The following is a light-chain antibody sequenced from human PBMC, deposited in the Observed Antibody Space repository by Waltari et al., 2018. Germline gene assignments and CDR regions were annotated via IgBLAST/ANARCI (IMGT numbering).Light chain of an antibody. CDR1: SSDIGGYHF. J-gene: IGLJ2*01. Sequence: QSALTQPPSASGSPGQSVTISCTGTSSDIGGYHFVSWYQQQPGKAPKLMIYEVNKRPSGVPARFSGSKSGHTASLTVSGLQAEDEADYYCSSYGGSNLLFGGGTKLTVL. CDR2: EVN. CDR3: SSYGGSNLL. V-gene: IGLV2-8*01.